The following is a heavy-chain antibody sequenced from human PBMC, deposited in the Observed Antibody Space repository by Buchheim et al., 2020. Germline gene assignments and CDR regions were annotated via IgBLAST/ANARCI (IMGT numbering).Heavy chain of an antibody. Sequence: QVQLVHSGDEVMKPGSSVNVSCKGPGGTFSSYTISWVRQAPGQGLEWMGKIIPICGVATSAKRFRARVTITADNSTSTHYRELSSLRSEDTAVYYCARDRNYDDRNGLPYWGQGTL. CDR3: ARDRNYDDRNGLPY. V-gene: IGHV1-69*02. J-gene: IGHJ4*02. CDR1: GGTFSSYT. D-gene: IGHD3-22*01. CDR2: IIPICGVA.